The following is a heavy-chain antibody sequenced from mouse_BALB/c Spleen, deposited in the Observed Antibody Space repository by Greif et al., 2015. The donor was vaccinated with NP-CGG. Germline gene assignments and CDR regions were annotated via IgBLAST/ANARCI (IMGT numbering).Heavy chain of an antibody. D-gene: IGHD3-3*01. CDR3: ARGGTGFDY. Sequence: EVKLMESGGGLVKPGGSLKLSCAASGFTFSDYCMYWVRQTPEKRLEWVATISDGGSYTYYPDSVKGRFTISRDNAKNNLYLQMSSLKSEYTAMYYCARGGTGFDYWGQGTTLTVSS. V-gene: IGHV5-4*02. J-gene: IGHJ2*01. CDR1: GFTFSDYC. CDR2: ISDGGSYT.